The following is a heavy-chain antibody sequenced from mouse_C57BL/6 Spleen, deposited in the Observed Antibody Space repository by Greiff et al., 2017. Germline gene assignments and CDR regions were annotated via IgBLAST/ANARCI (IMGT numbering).Heavy chain of an antibody. J-gene: IGHJ1*03. D-gene: IGHD2-5*01. Sequence: VTLMESGAELMKPGASVKLSCKATGYTFTGYWIEWVKQRPGHGLEWIGEILPGSGSTNYNEKFKGKATFTADTSSNTAYMQLSSLTTEDSAIYYCARIRAYYSNYSYWYFDVWGTGTTLTVSS. V-gene: IGHV1-9*01. CDR2: ILPGSGST. CDR1: GYTFTGYW. CDR3: ARIRAYYSNYSYWYFDV.